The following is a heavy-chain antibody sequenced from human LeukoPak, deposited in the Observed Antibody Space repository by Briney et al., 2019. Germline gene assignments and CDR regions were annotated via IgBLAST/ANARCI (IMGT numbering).Heavy chain of an antibody. J-gene: IGHJ4*02. CDR1: GGSFSGYY. Sequence: SETLSLTCAVYGGSFSGYYWSWIRQPPGKGLEWIGEINHSGSTNYNPSLKSRVTIPVDTSKNQFSLKLSSVTAADTAVYYCARGGRDGYNWGQGTLVTVSS. V-gene: IGHV4-34*01. D-gene: IGHD5-24*01. CDR3: ARGGRDGYN. CDR2: INHSGST.